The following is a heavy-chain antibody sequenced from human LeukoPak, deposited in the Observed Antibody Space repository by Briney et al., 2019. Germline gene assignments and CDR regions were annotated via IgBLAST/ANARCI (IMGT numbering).Heavy chain of an antibody. CDR1: GYTFIDYY. CDR3: ARGGGRYSVDY. CDR2: ISPNSGGT. D-gene: IGHD1-26*01. Sequence: VASVKVSCKASGYTFIDYYMHWVRQAPGQGLEWIGWISPNSGGTKYVQKFQGRVTMTRVTSITTVYMELSGLSFDDTAVYYCARGGGRYSVDYWGQGTLVIVSS. J-gene: IGHJ4*02. V-gene: IGHV1-2*02.